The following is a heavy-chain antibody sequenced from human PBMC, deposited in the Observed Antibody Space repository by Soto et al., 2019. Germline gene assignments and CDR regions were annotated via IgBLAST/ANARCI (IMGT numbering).Heavy chain of an antibody. D-gene: IGHD3-3*01. J-gene: IGHJ4*02. CDR3: ARKAFWSGYYTGVNYFDY. CDR2: INHSGST. V-gene: IGHV4-34*01. Sequence: SETLSLTCAVYGGSFSGYYWSWIRQPPGKGLEWIGEINHSGSTNYNPSLKSRVTISVDTSKNQFSLKLSSVTAADTAVYYCARKAFWSGYYTGVNYFDYWGQGTLVTVSS. CDR1: GGSFSGYY.